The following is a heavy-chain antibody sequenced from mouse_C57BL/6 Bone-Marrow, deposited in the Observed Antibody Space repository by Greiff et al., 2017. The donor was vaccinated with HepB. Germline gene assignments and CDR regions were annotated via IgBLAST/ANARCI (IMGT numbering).Heavy chain of an antibody. CDR3: VRHEILED. D-gene: IGHD5-1-1*01. CDR2: IRSKSNNYAT. Sequence: EVQVVESGGGLVQPKGSLKLSCAASGFSFNTYAMNWVRQAPGKGLEWVARIRSKSNNYATYYADSVKDRFTISRDDSESMLYLQMNNLKTEDTAMYYCVRHEILEDWGQGPLVTVSA. CDR1: GFSFNTYA. J-gene: IGHJ3*01. V-gene: IGHV10-1*01.